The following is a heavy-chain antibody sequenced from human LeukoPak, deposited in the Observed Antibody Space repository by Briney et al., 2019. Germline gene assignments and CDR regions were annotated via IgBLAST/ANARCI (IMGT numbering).Heavy chain of an antibody. V-gene: IGHV4-59*02. Sequence: SETLSLTCIVSGGSARSYYWSWIRRPPGEGLEWIAYSHNSGNTNYNPSLKSRVTISVDTSKNQFSLKLRSVTAADTAVYYCVRDWEGFNFDIWGQGTMVTVSS. CDR2: SHNSGNT. J-gene: IGHJ3*02. CDR3: VRDWEGFNFDI. CDR1: GGSARSYY. D-gene: IGHD1-26*01.